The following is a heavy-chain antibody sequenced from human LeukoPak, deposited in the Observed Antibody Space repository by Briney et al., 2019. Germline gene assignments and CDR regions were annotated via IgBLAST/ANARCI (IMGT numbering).Heavy chain of an antibody. Sequence: TSETLSLTCTVSGGSISSGDYYWSWIRQPPGKGLEWIGYIYYSGSTYYNPSLKSRVTISVDTSKNQFSLKLSSVTAADTAVYYCARHYGDYVRFFDLWGRGTLVTVSS. CDR2: IYYSGST. CDR3: ARHYGDYVRFFDL. CDR1: GGSISSGDYY. J-gene: IGHJ2*01. V-gene: IGHV4-30-4*01. D-gene: IGHD4-17*01.